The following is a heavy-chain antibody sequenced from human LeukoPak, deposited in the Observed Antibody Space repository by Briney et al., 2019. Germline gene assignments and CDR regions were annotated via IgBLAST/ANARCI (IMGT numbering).Heavy chain of an antibody. D-gene: IGHD1-14*01. CDR1: GFIFENYA. CDR2: ISWNGGVL. J-gene: IGHJ6*03. CDR3: AKIAVPVPGGYHIDV. Sequence: ARSLRLSFAASGFIFENYAMLWLRLPPGKGLEWVSGISWNGGVLAYMYSVKGRFTISRDNAKNSLYLQMTRLRAEDTARYYWAKIAVPVPGGYHIDVWGKGTTVTVSS. V-gene: IGHV3-9*01.